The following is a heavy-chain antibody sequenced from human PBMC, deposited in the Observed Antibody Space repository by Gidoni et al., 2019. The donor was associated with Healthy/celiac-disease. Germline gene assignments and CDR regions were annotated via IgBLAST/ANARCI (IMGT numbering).Heavy chain of an antibody. V-gene: IGHV5-51*03. J-gene: IGHJ6*02. D-gene: IGHD3-10*01. CDR2: IYPGDSDT. CDR1: GYSFTSYW. Sequence: EVQLVQSGAEVKKPGESLKISCKGSGYSFTSYWIGWVRRMPGHGLEWMGIIYPGDSDTRYSPSFQGQVTISADKSISTAYLQWSSLKASDTAMYYCARLYYGSGSYYSYGMDVWGQGTTVTVSS. CDR3: ARLYYGSGSYYSYGMDV.